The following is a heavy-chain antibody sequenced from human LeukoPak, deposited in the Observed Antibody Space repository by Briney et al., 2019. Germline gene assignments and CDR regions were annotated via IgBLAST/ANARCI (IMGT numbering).Heavy chain of an antibody. Sequence: PGGSLRLSCAASGSTFSSYGMHWVRQAPGKGLEWVAVISYDGNNKYYADSVKGRFTFSRDNSKNTLYLQMNSLRAEDTAVYYCAKGGLRYFDWSSPLDHWGQGTLVTVSS. CDR2: ISYDGNNK. J-gene: IGHJ1*01. CDR1: GSTFSSYG. V-gene: IGHV3-30*18. CDR3: AKGGLRYFDWSSPLDH. D-gene: IGHD3-9*01.